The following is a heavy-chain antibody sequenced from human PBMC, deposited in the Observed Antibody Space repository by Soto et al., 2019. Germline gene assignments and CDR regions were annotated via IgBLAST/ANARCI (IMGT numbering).Heavy chain of an antibody. D-gene: IGHD5-12*01. CDR2: ISSGGTII. V-gene: IGHV3-48*02. Sequence: EVKLVESGGGLVQPGGSLRLSCAASGFTFSGYNMNWVRQAPGKGLEWIAYISSGGTIIHYADSVKGRFTISRDNAKDSLFLQLNSLRDEDTAVSYFANVFRGYSGHEPPSSDYWGQGTLVAVSS. CDR3: ANVFRGYSGHEPPSSDY. J-gene: IGHJ4*02. CDR1: GFTFSGYN.